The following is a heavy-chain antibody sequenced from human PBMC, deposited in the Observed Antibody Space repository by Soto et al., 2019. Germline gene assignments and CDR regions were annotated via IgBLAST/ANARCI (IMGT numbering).Heavy chain of an antibody. V-gene: IGHV1-69*16. CDR2: IIPILSTT. D-gene: IGHD6-19*01. CDR3: ASRAMAVTWFDP. CDR1: GGTDGTYS. J-gene: IGHJ5*02. Sequence: QVQLVQSGAELKKPGSSVKVSCKVSGGTDGTYSINWVRQAPGQGLAWMGAIIPILSTTNYAQRFQGRVTITADESTGTVYLELTSLTFEDTAVYYCASRAMAVTWFDPWGQGTLVTVSS.